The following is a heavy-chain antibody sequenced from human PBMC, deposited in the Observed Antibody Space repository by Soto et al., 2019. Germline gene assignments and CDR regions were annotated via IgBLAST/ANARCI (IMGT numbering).Heavy chain of an antibody. Sequence: LTCTVSGGSISSGDYYWSWIRQPPGKGLEWIGCISYSGSTYYNPSLKSRVTISVDTSKNQFSMKLSSVTAADTAVYYCARVDSSGYQPFDYLVQGTLVSFSS. CDR2: ISYSGST. D-gene: IGHD3-22*01. CDR3: ARVDSSGYQPFDY. J-gene: IGHJ4*02. CDR1: GGSISSGDYY. V-gene: IGHV4-30-4*01.